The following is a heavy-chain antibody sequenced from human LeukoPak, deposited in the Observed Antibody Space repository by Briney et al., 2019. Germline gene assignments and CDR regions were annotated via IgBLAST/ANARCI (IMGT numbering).Heavy chain of an antibody. J-gene: IGHJ4*02. CDR3: ARDRYGSGSSFDY. CDR2: ISSSSSYI. V-gene: IGHV3-21*01. Sequence: GGSLRLSCAASGFTFSSYWMCWVRQAPGKGLEWVSSISSSSSYIYYADSVKGRFTISRDNAKNSLYLQMDSLRAEDTAVYYCARDRYGSGSSFDYWGQGTLVTVSS. D-gene: IGHD3-10*01. CDR1: GFTFSSYW.